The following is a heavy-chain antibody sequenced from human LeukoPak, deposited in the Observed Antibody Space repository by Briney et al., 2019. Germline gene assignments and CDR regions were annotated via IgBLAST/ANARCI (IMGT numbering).Heavy chain of an antibody. Sequence: PGRSLRLSCTASGFTLSTYSMNWVRQAPGKGLEWVSFISTSSSYIYYADSVKGRFTISRDNAKNSLYLQMNSLRAEDTAVYYCASLPFGSGSYYLFDYWGQGTLVTVSS. J-gene: IGHJ4*02. CDR2: ISTSSSYI. CDR3: ASLPFGSGSYYLFDY. D-gene: IGHD3-10*01. CDR1: GFTLSTYS. V-gene: IGHV3-21*01.